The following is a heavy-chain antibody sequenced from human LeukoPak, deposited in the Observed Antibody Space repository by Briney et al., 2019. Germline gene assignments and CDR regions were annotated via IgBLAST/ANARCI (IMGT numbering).Heavy chain of an antibody. V-gene: IGHV3-23*01. CDR1: GFTFSSYA. Sequence: GGSLRLSCAASGFTFSSYAMSWVRQAPGKGLEWVSAISGSGGSTYYADSVKGRFTISRDNAKNTLYLQMNSLRAEDTALYYCAKDKGSCGGVIVIFDYWGQGTVVTVSS. CDR2: ISGSGGST. D-gene: IGHD3-16*02. CDR3: AKDKGSCGGVIVIFDY. J-gene: IGHJ4*02.